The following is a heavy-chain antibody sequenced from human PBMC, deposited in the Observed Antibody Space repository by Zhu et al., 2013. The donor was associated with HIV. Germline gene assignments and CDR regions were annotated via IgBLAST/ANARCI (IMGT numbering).Heavy chain of an antibody. V-gene: IGHV1-18*01. CDR2: ISGYNGNT. Sequence: QVQLVQSGAEVKKPGASVKVSCKASGYTFTSYGISWVRQAPGQGLEWMEWISGYNGNTNYAQKLQGRVTMTRDTSTSTAYMDLRSLRSDDTAVYYCARRYSGTAHFDYWGQGTLVTVSS. D-gene: IGHD1-26*01. CDR3: ARRYSGTAHFDY. J-gene: IGHJ4*02. CDR1: GYTFTSYG.